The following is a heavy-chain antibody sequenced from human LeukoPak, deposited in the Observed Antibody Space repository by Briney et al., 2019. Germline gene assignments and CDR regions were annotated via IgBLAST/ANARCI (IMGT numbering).Heavy chain of an antibody. J-gene: IGHJ4*02. D-gene: IGHD2-21*01. Sequence: ASVKVSCKASGYTFTSYDINWVRQATGQGLEWMGWMNPNSGNTGYAQKFQGRVTMTRNTSISTAYMELSSLRSEDTAVYYCARGRRLSGIVGKYYWGQGTLVTVSS. CDR2: MNPNSGNT. CDR1: GYTFTSYD. CDR3: ARGRRLSGIVGKYY. V-gene: IGHV1-8*01.